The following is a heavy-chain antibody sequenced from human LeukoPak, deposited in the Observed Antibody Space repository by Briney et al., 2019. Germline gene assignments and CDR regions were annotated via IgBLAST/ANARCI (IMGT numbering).Heavy chain of an antibody. CDR3: ARAGYCSGGSCSTGWFDP. D-gene: IGHD2-15*01. J-gene: IGHJ5*02. V-gene: IGHV1-46*03. CDR2: INPSGGST. Sequence: VASVKVSCKASGYTFTSYHMHWVRQAPGQGLEWMGIINPSGGSTSYAQKFQGRVTMTRDTSTSTVYMELSSLRSEDTAVYYCARAGYCSGGSCSTGWFDPWGQGTLVTVSS. CDR1: GYTFTSYH.